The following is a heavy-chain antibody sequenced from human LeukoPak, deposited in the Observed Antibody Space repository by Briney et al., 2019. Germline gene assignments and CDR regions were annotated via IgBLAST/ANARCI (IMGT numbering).Heavy chain of an antibody. J-gene: IGHJ4*02. CDR1: GFTFSDYY. CDR2: LSSVSGSTV. Sequence: PGGSLRLSCEASGFTFSDYYISWFRLAPGKGLEWVSYLSSVSGSTVFYADSVKGRFTISRDNDKNLVYLQMNSLRAEDTAVYYCARVGGSCFRFYYFDFWGQGTPVTVSS. CDR3: ARVGGSCFRFYYFDF. V-gene: IGHV3-11*01. D-gene: IGHD2-15*01.